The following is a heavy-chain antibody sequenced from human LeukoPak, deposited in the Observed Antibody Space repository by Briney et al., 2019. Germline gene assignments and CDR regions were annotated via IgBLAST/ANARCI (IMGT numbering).Heavy chain of an antibody. D-gene: IGHD5-12*01. V-gene: IGHV3-20*04. CDR1: GFTFDDYG. J-gene: IGHJ3*02. CDR3: AKGGVDIVATISFYDAFDI. CDR2: INRSGGST. Sequence: TGGSLRLSCAASGFTFDDYGMSWVRQAPGKGLEWVSGINRSGGSTGYADSVKGRFTISRDNSKNTLYQQMNSLRAEDTAVYYCAKGGVDIVATISFYDAFDIWGQGTMVTVSS.